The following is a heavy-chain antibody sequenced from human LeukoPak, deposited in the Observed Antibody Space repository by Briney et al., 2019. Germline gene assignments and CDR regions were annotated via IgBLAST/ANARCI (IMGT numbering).Heavy chain of an antibody. CDR1: GFTFSNAW. D-gene: IGHD4-11*01. V-gene: IGHV3-20*04. J-gene: IGHJ4*02. CDR2: VNWNGGST. CDR3: ARGGTVTTFDY. Sequence: GGSLRLSCAASGFTFSNAWMSWVRQAPGQGLEWVSTVNWNGGSTSYADSVKGRFTISRDNAKNSLYLQMSSLRADDTAFYYCARGGTVTTFDYWGQGTLVTVSS.